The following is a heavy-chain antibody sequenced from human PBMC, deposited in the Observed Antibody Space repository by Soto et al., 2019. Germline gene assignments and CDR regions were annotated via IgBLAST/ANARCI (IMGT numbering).Heavy chain of an antibody. D-gene: IGHD6-13*01. CDR3: ARASLSQQLTLRWGGGYVEV. V-gene: IGHV4-31*11. CDR1: GGSISNGGYY. CDR2: IYFSGST. Sequence: QVQLQESGPGLVKPSQTLSLTCAVSGGSISNGGYYWCWIRQHPGKGLEWIGCIYFSGSTYYNPSPKSRVTISVATPKNRSSRKLISVTAADTPVYYSARASLSQQLTLRWGGGYVEVWCKGPTVTVSS. J-gene: IGHJ6*03.